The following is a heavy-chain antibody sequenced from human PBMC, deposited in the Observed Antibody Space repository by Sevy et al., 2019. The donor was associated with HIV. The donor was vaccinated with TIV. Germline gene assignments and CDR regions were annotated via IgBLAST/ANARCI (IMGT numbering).Heavy chain of an antibody. D-gene: IGHD4-17*01. CDR2: ISYDGSDK. CDR3: ARPRANYVDNYFFYAMDV. V-gene: IGHV3-30-3*01. CDR1: GFAFSNYYA. Sequence: GGSLRLSCVASGFAFSNYYAMHWVRQAPGKGLEWVALISYDGSDKYYADSVKGRFTISRDNFMNTLFLKMNSLTTEDRARYYGARPRANYVDNYFFYAMDVWGQGTTVTVSS. J-gene: IGHJ6*02.